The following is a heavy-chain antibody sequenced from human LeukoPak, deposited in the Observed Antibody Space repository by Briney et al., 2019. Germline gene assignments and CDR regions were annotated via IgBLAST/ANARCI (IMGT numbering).Heavy chain of an antibody. V-gene: IGHV3-9*01. Sequence: GRSLRLSCAASGFTFDDYAMHWVRQAPGKGLEWVSGISWNSGSIGYADSVKGRFTISRDNAKNSLNLQMNSLRAEDTALYYCAKGGVVVVAAFDYWGQGTLVTVSS. J-gene: IGHJ4*02. CDR2: ISWNSGSI. CDR1: GFTFDDYA. CDR3: AKGGVVVVAAFDY. D-gene: IGHD2-15*01.